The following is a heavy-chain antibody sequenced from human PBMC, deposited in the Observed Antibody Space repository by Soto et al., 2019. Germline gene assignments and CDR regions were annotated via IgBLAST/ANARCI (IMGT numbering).Heavy chain of an antibody. J-gene: IGHJ6*02. CDR1: GYDFNTNW. CDR2: MYPGDSDT. V-gene: IGHV5-51*01. Sequence: PGESLKISCRGSGYDFNTNWFGWVRQLPGRGLEWVGIMYPGDSDTRYNPSLQGHVTLSADKSISTAYLQWSSLKASDTAMYYCARPAYSNYGGYYYGMDVWGQGTTVTVSS. CDR3: ARPAYSNYGGYYYGMDV. D-gene: IGHD4-4*01.